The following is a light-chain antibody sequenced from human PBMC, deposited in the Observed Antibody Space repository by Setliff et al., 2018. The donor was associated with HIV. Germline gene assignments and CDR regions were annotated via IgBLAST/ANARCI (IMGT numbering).Light chain of an antibody. J-gene: IGKJ1*01. CDR3: QQYYSIPPT. V-gene: IGKV4-1*01. CDR1: QSVLYSSNNKNY. CDR2: WAS. Sequence: DIVMTQSPDSLAVSLGERATLNCKSSQSVLYSSNNKNYLAWYQQKPGQPPKLLIYWASSRESGVPDRFSGSGSGTDFTLTISSLQAEDVAVYYCQQYYSIPPTFGQGTKVDIK.